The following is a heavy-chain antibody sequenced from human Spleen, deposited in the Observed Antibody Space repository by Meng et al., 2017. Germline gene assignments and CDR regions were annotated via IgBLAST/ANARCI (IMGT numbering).Heavy chain of an antibody. CDR2: MNPNSGNT. Sequence: QVQLVQSGAEVKKPGASMKVSCKASGYTFTSYDINWVRQATGQELEWMGWMNPNSGNTGYAQKFQGRVTMTRNTSITTAYMELSSLTSDDTAVYYCVRVQPETYGHWGQGTLVTVSS. J-gene: IGHJ4*02. CDR3: VRVQPETYGH. CDR1: GYTFTSYD. V-gene: IGHV1-8*01. D-gene: IGHD1-1*01.